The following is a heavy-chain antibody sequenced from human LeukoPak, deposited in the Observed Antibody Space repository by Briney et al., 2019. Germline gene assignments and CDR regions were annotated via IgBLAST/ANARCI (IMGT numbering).Heavy chain of an antibody. J-gene: IGHJ6*03. CDR3: ARDKGASMALYYMDV. Sequence: ASVKVSCEASGYTFSSYYMHWVRQAPGQRLEWMGRINPNSGGTHYAQKFQDRVAMTRDTSISTVYMELSRLTSDDTAVYYCARDKGASMALYYMDVWGKGTTVTVSS. V-gene: IGHV1-2*06. CDR1: GYTFSSYY. CDR2: INPNSGGT. D-gene: IGHD1-26*01.